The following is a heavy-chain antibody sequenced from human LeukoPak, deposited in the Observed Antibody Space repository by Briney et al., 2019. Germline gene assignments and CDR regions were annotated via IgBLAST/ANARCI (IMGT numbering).Heavy chain of an antibody. V-gene: IGHV3-64*01. D-gene: IGHD1-26*01. CDR3: AKASRGSYTY. CDR1: GFTFSSYA. CDR2: ISSNGGST. Sequence: GGSLRLSCAASGFTFSSYAMHWVRQAPGKGLEYVSAISSNGGSTYYANSVKGRFTISRDNSKNTLYLQMNSLRAEDTAVYYCAKASRGSYTYWGQGTLVTVSS. J-gene: IGHJ4*02.